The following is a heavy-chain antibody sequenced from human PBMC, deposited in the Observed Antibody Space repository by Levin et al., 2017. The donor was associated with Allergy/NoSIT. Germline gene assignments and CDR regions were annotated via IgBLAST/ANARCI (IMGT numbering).Heavy chain of an antibody. CDR1: GGSISSGGYS. J-gene: IGHJ5*02. CDR3: ARTGAWDFGVVNTNNWFDP. Sequence: QSQTLSLTCAVSGGSISSGGYSWSWIRQPPGKGLEWIGNIYHSGSTYYNPSLKSRLTISVDRPNNQLSLRLSSVTAADTAVYYCARTGAWDFGVVNTNNWFDPWGQGTLVTVFS. V-gene: IGHV4-30-2*01. CDR2: IYHSGST. D-gene: IGHD3-3*01.